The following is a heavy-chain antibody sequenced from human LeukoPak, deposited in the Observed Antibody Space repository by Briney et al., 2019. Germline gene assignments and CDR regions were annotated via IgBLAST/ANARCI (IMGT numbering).Heavy chain of an antibody. CDR2: IYTSGST. CDR3: ARGRWSAPLFDFYYYYYYMDV. J-gene: IGHJ6*03. V-gene: IGHV4-4*09. CDR1: GGSISSYY. Sequence: PSETLSLTCTVSGGSISSYYWSWLRQPPGKGLEWIGYIYTSGSTNYNPSLKSRVTISVDTSKNQFSLKLSSVTAADTAVYYCARGRWSAPLFDFYYYYYYMDVWGKGTTVTVSS.